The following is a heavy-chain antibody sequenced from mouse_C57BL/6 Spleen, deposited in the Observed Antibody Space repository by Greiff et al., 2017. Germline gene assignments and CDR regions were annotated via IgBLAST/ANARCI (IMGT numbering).Heavy chain of an antibody. CDR1: GYAFTNYL. J-gene: IGHJ2*01. CDR2: INPGSGGT. CDR3: ARSRATVVERDFDY. D-gene: IGHD1-1*01. V-gene: IGHV1-54*01. Sequence: QVQLQQSGAELVRPGTSVKVSCKASGYAFTNYLIEWVKQRPGQGLEWIGVINPGSGGTNYNEKFKGKATLTADKSSSTAYMQLSSLTSEDSAVYFCARSRATVVERDFDYWGQGTTLTVSS.